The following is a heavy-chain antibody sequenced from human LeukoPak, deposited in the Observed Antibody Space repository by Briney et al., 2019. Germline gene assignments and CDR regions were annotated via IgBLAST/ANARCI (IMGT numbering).Heavy chain of an antibody. CDR3: ARGPTYSSGYRFDY. CDR1: GYTFTSYG. Sequence: ASVKVSCKASGYTFTSYGISWVRQAPGQGLEWMGWMNPNSGNTGYAQKFQGRVTMTRNTSITTAYMELSSLRSEDTAVYYCARGPTYSSGYRFDYWGQGTLVTVSS. J-gene: IGHJ4*02. D-gene: IGHD3-22*01. V-gene: IGHV1-8*02. CDR2: MNPNSGNT.